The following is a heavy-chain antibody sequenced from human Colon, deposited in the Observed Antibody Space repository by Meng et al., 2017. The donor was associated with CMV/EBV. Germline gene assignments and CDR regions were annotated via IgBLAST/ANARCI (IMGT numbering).Heavy chain of an antibody. CDR1: EFSITDFA. CDR3: AKAPTRRYYLDS. CDR2: NSASGYYT. Sequence: EVQLLQSGGGLLQSGGFLGPPCAGSEFSITDFAVNGVRQAPGKGMGWSSVNSASGYYTFYAESVEGRFTIGRDMSKNTVYLQTNSLRAEDTAVYFCAKAPTRRYYLDSWGQGSLVTVSS. J-gene: IGHJ4*02. V-gene: IGHV3-23*01. D-gene: IGHD5-24*01.